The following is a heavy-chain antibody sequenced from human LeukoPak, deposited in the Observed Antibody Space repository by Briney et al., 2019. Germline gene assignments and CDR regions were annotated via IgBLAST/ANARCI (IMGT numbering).Heavy chain of an antibody. CDR1: GFTFSSYA. Sequence: GGSLRLSCAASGFTFSSYAMHWVRQAPGKGLEWVAVISYDGGNKYYADSVKSRFTISRDNSKNTLYLQMNSLRAEDTAVYYRARESLLRGIVGATVSWFDPWGQGTLVTVSS. V-gene: IGHV3-30-3*01. J-gene: IGHJ5*02. CDR3: ARESLLRGIVGATVSWFDP. CDR2: ISYDGGNK. D-gene: IGHD1-26*01.